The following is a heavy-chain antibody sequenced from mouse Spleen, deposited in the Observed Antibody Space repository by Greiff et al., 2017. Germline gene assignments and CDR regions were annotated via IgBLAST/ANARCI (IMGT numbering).Heavy chain of an antibody. CDR1: EFTFSSYA. CDR3: ARGTTVVAFDY. D-gene: IGHD1-1*01. CDR2: ISSGGGNT. V-gene: IGHV5-9*04. Sequence: EVKVVESGGGLVKLGGSLKLSCAASEFTFSSYAMSWVRQTPEKRLEWVATISSGGGNTYYPDSVKGRFTISRDNAKNTLYLQMSSLKSEDTAMYYCARGTTVVAFDYWGQGTTLTVSS. J-gene: IGHJ2*01.